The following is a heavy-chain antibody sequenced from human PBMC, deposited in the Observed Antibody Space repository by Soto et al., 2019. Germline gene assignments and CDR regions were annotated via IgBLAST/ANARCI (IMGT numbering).Heavy chain of an antibody. CDR3: ARQQLLPFYYALDV. J-gene: IGHJ6*02. D-gene: IGHD1-26*01. V-gene: IGHV4-59*01. CDR2: IYYRGST. Sequence: ETLSLTGNVPVGSISGYYWSWIRQSPGKGLEYIGYIYYRGSTNYNSSLKSRVTMSVDTSRNQFSLKMNSVTAADTAVYYCARQQLLPFYYALDVWGQGTTVTVSS. CDR1: VGSISGYY.